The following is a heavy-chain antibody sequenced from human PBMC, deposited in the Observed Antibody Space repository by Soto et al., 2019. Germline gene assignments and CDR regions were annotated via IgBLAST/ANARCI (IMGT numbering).Heavy chain of an antibody. Sequence: ASVKDSCKAPADTFTSYYIHWVRQAPGHGLEWMGIINPNGGSTRFAQTFQGRITMTRDTSTSTVYMELRSLRSEDTAIYYCPKFKGFNGNYVLDYWGQGAPVTVSS. CDR3: PKFKGFNGNYVLDY. D-gene: IGHD1-7*01. CDR2: INPNGGST. CDR1: ADTFTSYY. V-gene: IGHV1-46*01. J-gene: IGHJ4*02.